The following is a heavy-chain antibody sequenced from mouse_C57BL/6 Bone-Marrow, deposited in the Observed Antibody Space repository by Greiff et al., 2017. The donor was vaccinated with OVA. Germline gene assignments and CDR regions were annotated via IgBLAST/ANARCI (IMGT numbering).Heavy chain of an antibody. CDR2: ISDGGSYT. CDR1: GFTFSSYA. V-gene: IGHV5-4*03. CDR3: ARVYYGSSHY. D-gene: IGHD1-1*01. J-gene: IGHJ3*01. Sequence: DVKLVESGGGLVKPGGSLKLSCAASGFTFSSYAMSRVRQTPEKRLEWVATISDGGSYTYYPDNVKGRFTISRDNAKNNLYLQMSHLKSEDTAMYYCARVYYGSSHYWGQGTLVTVSA.